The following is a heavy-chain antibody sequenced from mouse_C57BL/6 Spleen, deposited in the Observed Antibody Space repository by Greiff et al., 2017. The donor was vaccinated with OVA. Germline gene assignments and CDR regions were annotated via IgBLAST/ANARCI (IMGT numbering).Heavy chain of an antibody. Sequence: EVKLQESGPELVKPGDSVKISCKASGYSFTGYFMNWVMQSHGKSLEWIGRINPYNGDTFYNQKFKGKATLTVDKSSSTAHMELRSLTSEDSAVYYCAKGYYGSSPLFAYWGQGTLVTVSA. J-gene: IGHJ3*01. D-gene: IGHD1-1*01. CDR3: AKGYYGSSPLFAY. CDR1: GYSFTGYF. V-gene: IGHV1-20*01. CDR2: INPYNGDT.